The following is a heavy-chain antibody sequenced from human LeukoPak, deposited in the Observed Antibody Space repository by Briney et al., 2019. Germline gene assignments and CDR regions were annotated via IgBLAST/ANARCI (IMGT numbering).Heavy chain of an antibody. D-gene: IGHD5-18*01. J-gene: IGHJ4*02. CDR2: ISYDGSNK. V-gene: IGHV3-30-3*01. Sequence: GGSLRLSCAASGFTFSSYAMHWVRQAPGKGLEWVAVISYDGSNKYYADSVKGRFTISRDNSKNTLYLQMNSLRAEDTAVYYCARDPAQLWPDFDYWGQGTLVTVSS. CDR1: GFTFSSYA. CDR3: ARDPAQLWPDFDY.